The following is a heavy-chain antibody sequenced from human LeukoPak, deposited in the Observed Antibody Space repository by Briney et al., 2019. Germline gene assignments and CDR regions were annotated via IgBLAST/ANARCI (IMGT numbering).Heavy chain of an antibody. CDR3: AGLIVGRVLGV. CDR2: INHSGST. D-gene: IGHD3-22*01. V-gene: IGHV4-34*01. Sequence: SETLSLTCAVYGGSFSGYYWSWIRQPPGKGLEWIGEINHSGSTNYNPSLKSRVTISVDTSKNQFSLKLSPVTAADTAVYYCAGLIVGRVLGVWGQGTLDTVSS. J-gene: IGHJ4*02. CDR1: GGSFSGYY.